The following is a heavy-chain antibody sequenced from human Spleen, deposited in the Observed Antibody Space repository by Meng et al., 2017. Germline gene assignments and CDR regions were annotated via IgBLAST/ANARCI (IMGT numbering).Heavy chain of an antibody. CDR3: TRADTYYDFWSGSDV. J-gene: IGHJ6*02. CDR2: IRSKANSYAT. V-gene: IGHV3-73*01. CDR1: GFIFSGSA. Sequence: GESLKISCAASGFIFSGSAMHWVRQASGKGLEWVGRIRSKANSYATAYAASVKGRFTISRDDSKNTAYLQMNSLKTEDTAVYYCTRADTYYDFWSGSDVWGQGTTVTVSS. D-gene: IGHD3-3*01.